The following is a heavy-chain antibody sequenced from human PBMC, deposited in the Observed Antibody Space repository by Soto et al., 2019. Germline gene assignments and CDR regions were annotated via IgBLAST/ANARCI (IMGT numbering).Heavy chain of an antibody. J-gene: IGHJ5*02. CDR2: IKKDGGEV. V-gene: IGHV3-7*01. CDR1: GFIFSDYW. D-gene: IGHD2-2*01. CDR3: ARERWVLAAIGDL. Sequence: QPGGSLRLSCVASGFIFSDYWMTWVRQTPGKGLEWVVNIKKDGGEVHYVDSVRGRFTISRDNAENAVYLQMNGLRVEDSGVYYCARERWVLAAIGDLWGQGTQVTVSS.